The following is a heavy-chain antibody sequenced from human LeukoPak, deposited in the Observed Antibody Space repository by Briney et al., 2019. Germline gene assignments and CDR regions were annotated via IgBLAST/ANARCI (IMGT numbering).Heavy chain of an antibody. Sequence: AGESLKISCKGSGYSFTSYWIGWVRQMPGKGLEWMGIIYPGDSDTRYSPSFQGQVTISADKSISTAYLQWSSLKASDTAMYYCARQTVVVVAAKVSHFDYWGQGTLVTVSS. CDR1: GYSFTSYW. CDR3: ARQTVVVVAAKVSHFDY. V-gene: IGHV5-51*01. J-gene: IGHJ4*02. CDR2: IYPGDSDT. D-gene: IGHD2-15*01.